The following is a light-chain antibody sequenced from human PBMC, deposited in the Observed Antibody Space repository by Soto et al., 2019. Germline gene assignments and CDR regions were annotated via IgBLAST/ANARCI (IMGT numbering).Light chain of an antibody. V-gene: IGLV2-11*01. CDR2: DVS. Sequence: QSVLTQPRSVSGSPGQSVTISCTGTSSDVGSYDDVSWYQQHPGKAPKVMIYDVSKKASGVPDRFFGSKSGNTASLTISGLQAEDEADYYCCSYAGSYTIIFGGGTQLTVL. CDR3: CSYAGSYTII. CDR1: SSDVGSYDD. J-gene: IGLJ2*01.